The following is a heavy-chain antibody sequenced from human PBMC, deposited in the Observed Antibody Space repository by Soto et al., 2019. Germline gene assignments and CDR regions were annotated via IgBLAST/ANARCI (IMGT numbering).Heavy chain of an antibody. CDR3: AREEQWLVPDY. D-gene: IGHD6-19*01. CDR1: GFTFSSYA. J-gene: IGHJ4*02. Sequence: GGSLRLSCAAPGFTFSSYAMHWVRQAPGKGLEWVAVISYDGSNKYYADSVKGRFTISRDNSKNTLYLQMNSLRAEDTAVYYCAREEQWLVPDYWGQGTLVTVSS. V-gene: IGHV3-30-3*01. CDR2: ISYDGSNK.